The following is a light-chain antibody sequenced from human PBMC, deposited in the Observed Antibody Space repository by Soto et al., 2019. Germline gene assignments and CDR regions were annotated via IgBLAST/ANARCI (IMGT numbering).Light chain of an antibody. CDR2: GAS. Sequence: EIVLTQTPGTLSLSPGERATLSCRASQSVSNNYLAWYQQKPGQAPRLLIYGASNRATGIQDSFSGSGSGTESTLTISRLEPEDFAVYYCKQYGSSGTCGQGTKVDIK. V-gene: IGKV3-20*01. CDR1: QSVSNNY. J-gene: IGKJ1*01. CDR3: KQYGSSGT.